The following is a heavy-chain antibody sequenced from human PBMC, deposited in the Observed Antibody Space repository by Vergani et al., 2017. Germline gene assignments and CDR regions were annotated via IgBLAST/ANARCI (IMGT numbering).Heavy chain of an antibody. V-gene: IGHV4-34*01. Sequence: QVQLQQWGAGLLKPSETLSLTCAVYGGSFSGYYWSWIRQPPGKGLEWIGEINHSGSTNYNPSLKSRVTISVDTSKNQFSLNLSSVTAADTAVYYCARAASITGTNYYYYYMDVWGKGTTVTVSS. CDR1: GGSFSGYY. D-gene: IGHD1-20*01. J-gene: IGHJ6*03. CDR2: INHSGST. CDR3: ARAASITGTNYYYYYMDV.